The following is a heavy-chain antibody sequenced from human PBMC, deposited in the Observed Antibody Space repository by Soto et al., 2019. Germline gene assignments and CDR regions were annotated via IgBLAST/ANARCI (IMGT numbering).Heavy chain of an antibody. J-gene: IGHJ6*03. CDR1: GFTFSSYG. CDR2: ILYDGTDK. V-gene: IGHV3-30*03. Sequence: PGGSLRLSCAASGFTFSSYGMHWVRQAPGKGLEWVALILYDGTDKYYADSVKGRFTISRDNSKNTLYLQMNSLRAEDTAVYYCARLIAIVVVDYMDVWGKGTTVTVSS. CDR3: ARLIAIVVVDYMDV. D-gene: IGHD2-15*01.